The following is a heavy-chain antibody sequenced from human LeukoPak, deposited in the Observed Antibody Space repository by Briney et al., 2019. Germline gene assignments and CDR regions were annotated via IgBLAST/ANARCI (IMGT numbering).Heavy chain of an antibody. CDR3: ATAGNYRFDY. CDR2: TQIDGITI. CDR1: GFTFSSFE. Sequence: GGSLRLSCATSGFTFSSFEMNWVRQAPGKGLEWVSYTQIDGITIHYADSVKGRFTISRDNAKNTLYLQMDSLRADDTAVYYCATAGNYRFDYWGQGTLVTVSS. V-gene: IGHV3-48*03. J-gene: IGHJ4*02. D-gene: IGHD1-7*01.